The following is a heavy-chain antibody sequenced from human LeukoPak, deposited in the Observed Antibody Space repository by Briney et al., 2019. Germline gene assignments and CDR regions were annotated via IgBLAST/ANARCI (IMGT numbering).Heavy chain of an antibody. Sequence: GGSLRLSCAASGFTFSSYAMHWVRQAPGKGLEWVAVISYDGSNKYYADSVKGRFTISRDNSKNTLYLQMNSLRAEDTAVYYCAKDHSDYGDHYYYYGMDVWGQGTTVTVSS. CDR1: GFTFSSYA. D-gene: IGHD4-17*01. J-gene: IGHJ6*02. CDR2: ISYDGSNK. V-gene: IGHV3-30*18. CDR3: AKDHSDYGDHYYYYGMDV.